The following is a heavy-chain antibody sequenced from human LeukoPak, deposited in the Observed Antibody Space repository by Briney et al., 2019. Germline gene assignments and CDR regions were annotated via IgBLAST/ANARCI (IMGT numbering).Heavy chain of an antibody. CDR3: VRGWFDF. J-gene: IGHJ5*01. CDR2: ISSGSGYI. CDR1: GFTFSSYT. Sequence: PGGSLRLSCATSGFTFSSYTMSWVRQTPGKGLEWVSSISSGSGYIKYAGSVKGRFTTSRDNAENSVFLQMSSLRVDDTALYYCVRGWFDFWGQGTPVTVSS. V-gene: IGHV3-21*01.